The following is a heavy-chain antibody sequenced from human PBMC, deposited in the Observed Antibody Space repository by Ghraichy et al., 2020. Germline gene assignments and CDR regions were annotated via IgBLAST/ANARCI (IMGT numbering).Heavy chain of an antibody. CDR3: AKAEGRLRCLDPPWGRYYGMDV. J-gene: IGHJ6*02. D-gene: IGHD3-3*01. CDR1: GFTFSSYA. Sequence: GGSLRLSCAASGFTFSSYAMSWVRQAPGKGLEWVSAISGSGGNTYYADSVKGRFTISRDNSKNTLYLQMNSLRAEDTAVYYCAKAEGRLRCLDPPWGRYYGMDVWGQGTTVTVSS. V-gene: IGHV3-23*01. CDR2: ISGSGGNT.